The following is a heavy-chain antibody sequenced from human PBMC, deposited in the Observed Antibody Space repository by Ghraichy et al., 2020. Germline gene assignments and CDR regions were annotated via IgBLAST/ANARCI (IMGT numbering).Heavy chain of an antibody. V-gene: IGHV3-74*01. CDR1: GFSFSTYW. CDR3: ARGDVGAFDF. J-gene: IGHJ4*02. D-gene: IGHD1-26*01. CDR2: VHSDGIST. Sequence: GGSLRLSCAASGFSFSTYWMHWVRQAPGKGLVWVSRVHSDGISTTYADSVKGRFTISRDNAKNTLYLQMNSLRVEDTAVYYCARGDVGAFDFWGQGTLVTVSS.